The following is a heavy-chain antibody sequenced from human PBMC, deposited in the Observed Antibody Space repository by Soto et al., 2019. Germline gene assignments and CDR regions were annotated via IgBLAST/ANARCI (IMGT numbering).Heavy chain of an antibody. D-gene: IGHD3-22*01. CDR2: IYYSGST. J-gene: IGHJ4*02. CDR3: AREVYDSSGYSQGGEYYFAY. CDR1: GGSISSGGYY. Sequence: QVQLQESGPGLVKPSQTLSLTCTVSGGSISSGGYYWSWIRQHPGKGLEWIGYIYYSGSTYYNPSLTSRVTLSVVSSKNQFSLKLSSVTAADTAASYCAREVYDSSGYSQGGEYYFAYWGQGTLVTVFS. V-gene: IGHV4-31*03.